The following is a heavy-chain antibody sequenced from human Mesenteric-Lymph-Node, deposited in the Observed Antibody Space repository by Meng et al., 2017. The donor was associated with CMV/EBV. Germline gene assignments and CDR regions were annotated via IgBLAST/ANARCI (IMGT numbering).Heavy chain of an antibody. D-gene: IGHD6-13*01. CDR1: GFSLSTSGVG. Sequence: QITLKESGPTLVKPTQTLTLTCTFSGFSLSTSGVGVGRIRQPPGKALEWLALIYWDDDKRYSPSLKSRLTITKGTSKNQVVLTMTNMDPVDTATYYCAHSSGIAAAGPFYFDYWGQGTLVTVSS. J-gene: IGHJ4*02. V-gene: IGHV2-5*02. CDR3: AHSSGIAAAGPFYFDY. CDR2: IYWDDDK.